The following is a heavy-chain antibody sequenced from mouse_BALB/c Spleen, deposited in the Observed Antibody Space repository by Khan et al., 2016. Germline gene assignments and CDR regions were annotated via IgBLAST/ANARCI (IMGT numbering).Heavy chain of an antibody. Sequence: VQLQQSGPELEKPGASVKISCKASGYSFTGYNMNWVKQSNGKSLEWIGNIDPNYGGTTYNQKFKGKATLTVDKSSSTAYMHLKSLTSEDSAVYYSSIGYGKPYYYAMDYWGQGTSVTVSS. CDR3: SIGYGKPYYYAMDY. CDR1: GYSFTGYN. J-gene: IGHJ4*01. V-gene: IGHV1-39*01. D-gene: IGHD1-1*02. CDR2: IDPNYGGT.